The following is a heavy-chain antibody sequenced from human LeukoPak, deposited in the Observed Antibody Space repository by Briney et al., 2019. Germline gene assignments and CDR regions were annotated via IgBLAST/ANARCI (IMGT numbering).Heavy chain of an antibody. J-gene: IGHJ4*02. CDR2: IYYSGST. CDR1: GGSISSSSYY. V-gene: IGHV4-39*07. CDR3: ARDGYFDY. Sequence: ESSETLSLTCTVSGGSISSSSYYWGWIRQPPGKGLEWIGSIYYSGSTYYNPSLKSRVTISVDTSKNQFSLKLSSVTAADTAVYYCARDGYFDYWGQGTLVTVSS.